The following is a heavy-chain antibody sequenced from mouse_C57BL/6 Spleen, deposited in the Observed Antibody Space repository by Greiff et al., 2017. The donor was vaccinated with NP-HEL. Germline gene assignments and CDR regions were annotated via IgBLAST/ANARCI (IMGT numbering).Heavy chain of an antibody. J-gene: IGHJ2*01. CDR2: IHPNSGST. CDR3: ARDGSSDVYFDY. CDR1: GYTFTSYW. Sequence: QVQLQQPGAELVKPGASVKLSCKASGYTFTSYWMHWVKQRPGQGLEWIGMIHPNSGSTNYNEKFKSKATLTVDKSSSTAYMQLSSLTSEDSAVYYCARDGSSDVYFDYWGQGTTLTVSS. D-gene: IGHD1-1*01. V-gene: IGHV1-64*01.